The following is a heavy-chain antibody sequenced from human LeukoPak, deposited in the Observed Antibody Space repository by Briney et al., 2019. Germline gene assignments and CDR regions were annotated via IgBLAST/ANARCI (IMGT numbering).Heavy chain of an antibody. J-gene: IGHJ6*02. D-gene: IGHD3-10*01. CDR1: GFTVSSNY. CDR3: ASRPYYGSGSYYPYYYYGMDV. V-gene: IGHV3-66*01. CDR2: IYSGGST. Sequence: GGSLRLSCAASGFTVSSNYMSWVRQAPGKGLEWVSVIYSGGSTYYADSVKGRFTISRDNSKNTLYLQMNSLRAEDTAAYYCASRPYYGSGSYYPYYYYGMDVWGQGTTVTVSS.